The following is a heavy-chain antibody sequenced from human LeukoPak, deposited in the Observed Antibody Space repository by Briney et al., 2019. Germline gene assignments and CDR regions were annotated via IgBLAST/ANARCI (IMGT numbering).Heavy chain of an antibody. D-gene: IGHD2-2*02. CDR1: GFSLSISGVG. Sequence: ESGPTLVNPTQTLTLTCTFSGFSLSISGVGMGWIRQPPGKALEWLALIYWDDDKRYSPSLKSRLTITKDTSKNQVVLTMTNMDPVDTATYYCAHTKPGGPLGYCSSTSCYMGGYYFDYWGQGTLVTVSS. CDR3: AHTKPGGPLGYCSSTSCYMGGYYFDY. CDR2: IYWDDDK. J-gene: IGHJ4*02. V-gene: IGHV2-5*02.